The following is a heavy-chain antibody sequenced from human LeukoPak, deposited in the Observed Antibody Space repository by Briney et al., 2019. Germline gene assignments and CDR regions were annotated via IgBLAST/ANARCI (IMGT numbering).Heavy chain of an antibody. CDR3: ARHPPITAGAFRI. CDR1: DGSINGYY. D-gene: IGHD3-10*01. V-gene: IGHV4-59*08. CDR2: IYSSGTT. J-gene: IGHJ3*02. Sequence: KPSETLSLTCTVSDGSINGYYWSWIRQPPGKRLEWIAFIYSSGTTNYNPSFMSRVTLSVDTSKNQLSLNLNSVTAADTAAYYCARHPPITAGAFRIWGQGTMVTVSS.